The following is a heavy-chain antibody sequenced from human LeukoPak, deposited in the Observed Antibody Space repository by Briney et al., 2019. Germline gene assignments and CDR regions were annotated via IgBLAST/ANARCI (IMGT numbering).Heavy chain of an antibody. V-gene: IGHV4-39*01. CDR3: ARQLVELGYCSGGSCYPEYFQH. J-gene: IGHJ1*01. CDR1: GGSISSSSYY. D-gene: IGHD2-15*01. Sequence: PSETLSLTCTVSGGSISSSSYYWGWIRQPPGKGLEWIGSIYYSGSTYYNPSLKSRVTISVDTSKNQFSLKLSSVTAADTAVYYCARQLVELGYCSGGSCYPEYFQHWGQGTLVTVSS. CDR2: IYYSGST.